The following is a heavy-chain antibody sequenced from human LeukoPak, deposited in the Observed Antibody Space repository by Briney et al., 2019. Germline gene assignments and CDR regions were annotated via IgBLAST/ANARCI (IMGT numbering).Heavy chain of an antibody. Sequence: PGGSLRLSCAASGFTFSSYAMHWVRQAPGKGLEWVAVISYDGSNKYYADSVKGRFTISRDNSKNTLYLQMNSLRAEDTAVYFCAKCGLTTANYYYGMDVWGQGTTVTVSS. J-gene: IGHJ6*02. V-gene: IGHV3-30-3*01. CDR2: ISYDGSNK. CDR3: AKCGLTTANYYYGMDV. CDR1: GFTFSSYA. D-gene: IGHD4-11*01.